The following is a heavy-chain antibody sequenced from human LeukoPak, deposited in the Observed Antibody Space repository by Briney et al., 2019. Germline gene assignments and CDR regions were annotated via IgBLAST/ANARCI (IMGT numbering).Heavy chain of an antibody. CDR3: VRDHPQQLVRDYFDY. D-gene: IGHD6-13*01. CDR2: VNPNSGNS. V-gene: IGHV1-8*01. J-gene: IGHJ4*02. Sequence: GASVKVSCKASRYTFTNYDINWVRQATGQGLEWMGWVNPNSGNSGCLQKFQGRLTLTRNTSISTAYMELNSLTSEDTAVYYCVRDHPQQLVRDYFDYWGQGTLVTVSS. CDR1: RYTFTNYD.